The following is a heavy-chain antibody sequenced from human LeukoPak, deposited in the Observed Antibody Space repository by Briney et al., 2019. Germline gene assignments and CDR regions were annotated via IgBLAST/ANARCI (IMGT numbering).Heavy chain of an antibody. D-gene: IGHD3-22*01. CDR3: AKAPYYYDSSGSKSYYLDY. Sequence: GGSLRLSCAASGFTFSSYAMSWVRQAPGKGLEWVSAISGSGGSTYYADSVKGRFTISGDNSKNTLYLQMNSLRAEDTAVYYCAKAPYYYDSSGSKSYYLDYWGQGTLVTVSS. V-gene: IGHV3-23*01. CDR2: ISGSGGST. J-gene: IGHJ4*02. CDR1: GFTFSSYA.